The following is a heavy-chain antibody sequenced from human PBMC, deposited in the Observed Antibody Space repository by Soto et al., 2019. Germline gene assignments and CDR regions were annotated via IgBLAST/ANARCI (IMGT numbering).Heavy chain of an antibody. V-gene: IGHV3-15*01. CDR2: IKSKTDGGTT. CDR1: GFTFSNAW. J-gene: IGHJ4*02. Sequence: GGSLRLSCAASGFTFSNAWMSWVRQAPGKGLEWVGRIKSKTDGGTTDYAAPVKGRFTISRDDSKNTLYLQMNSLKTEDTAVYYCTTGASPLRIAAAGSFDYWGQGTLVTVSS. CDR3: TTGASPLRIAAAGSFDY. D-gene: IGHD6-13*01.